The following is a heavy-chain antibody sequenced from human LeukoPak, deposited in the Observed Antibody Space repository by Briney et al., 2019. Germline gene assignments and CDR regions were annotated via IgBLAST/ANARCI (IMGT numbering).Heavy chain of an antibody. J-gene: IGHJ4*02. CDR3: ACGDILTGSVPLEY. D-gene: IGHD3-9*01. V-gene: IGHV4-34*01. CDR2: INHSGST. CDR1: GGSFSGYY. Sequence: SETLSLTCAVYGGSFSGYYWSWIRQPPGKGLEGIGEINHSGSTNYNPSLKSRVTLPVDTSKNQSSMKMRSVTAANTAPYFCACGDILTGSVPLEYWGRGPLVTVSS.